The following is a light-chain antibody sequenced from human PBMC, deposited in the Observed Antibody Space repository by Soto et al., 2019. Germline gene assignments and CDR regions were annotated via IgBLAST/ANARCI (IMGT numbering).Light chain of an antibody. V-gene: IGLV2-23*01. Sequence: QSVLTQPASVSGSPGQSISISCIGSSSDVGSYNLVSWYLQYPGKAPKVIIFEGTKRPSGVSDRFSGSKSGNTASLTISGLQTEDEADYYCCSYAGSRTYVFGPGTKVTVL. CDR1: SSDVGSYNL. CDR2: EGT. CDR3: CSYAGSRTYV. J-gene: IGLJ1*01.